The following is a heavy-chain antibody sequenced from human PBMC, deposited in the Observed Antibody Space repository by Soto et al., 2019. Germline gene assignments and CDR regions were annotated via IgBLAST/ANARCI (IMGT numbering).Heavy chain of an antibody. CDR3: ARHFMTTVTEYYFDS. D-gene: IGHD4-17*01. Sequence: QLQLQESGPGLVRPSETLSLTCTVSGGSMSTTGSYWGWVRQPPGKGLEWIGSIYYSGDTFDSPSLSSRVTTSVDTSKKPFSLRLSSVTAADTAVYYCARHFMTTVTEYYFDSWGQGTLVTVSS. CDR2: IYYSGDT. J-gene: IGHJ4*02. V-gene: IGHV4-39*01. CDR1: GGSMSTTGSY.